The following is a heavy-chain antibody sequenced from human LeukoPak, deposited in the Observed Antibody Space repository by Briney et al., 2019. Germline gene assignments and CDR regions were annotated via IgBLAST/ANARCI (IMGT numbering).Heavy chain of an antibody. CDR1: GFTFSSFW. CDR3: TTGAPSFGELFDL. V-gene: IGHV3-15*01. J-gene: IGHJ5*02. CDR2: IKSKGDGGTT. Sequence: GGSLRLSCAVSGFTFSSFWMSWVRQAPGKGLEWVGRIKSKGDGGTTDYAAPVKGRFTISRDDSKNTLYLQMNSLKTEDTALYYCTTGAPSFGELFDLWGQGTLVTVSS. D-gene: IGHD3-10*01.